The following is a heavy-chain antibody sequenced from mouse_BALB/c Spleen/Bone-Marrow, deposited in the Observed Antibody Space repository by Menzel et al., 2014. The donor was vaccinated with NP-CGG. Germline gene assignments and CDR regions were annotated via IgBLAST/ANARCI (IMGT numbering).Heavy chain of an antibody. V-gene: IGHV5-12-1*01. CDR3: ARQILRGFAY. CDR1: GFAFSSYD. J-gene: IGHJ3*01. Sequence: EVQLVESGGGLVKPGGSLKLSCAASGFAFSSYDMSWVRQTPEKGLEWVAYISSGGGSTYYSDTVKGRFTISRDNAKNTLYLQMSSLKSEDTAMYYCARQILRGFAYWGQGTLVTVSA. D-gene: IGHD1-1*01. CDR2: ISSGGGST.